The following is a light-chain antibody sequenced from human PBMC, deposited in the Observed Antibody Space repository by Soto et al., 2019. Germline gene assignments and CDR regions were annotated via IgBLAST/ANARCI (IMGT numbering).Light chain of an antibody. Sequence: IVLTQSPDTLCLSPGERVTLYCGASQSVSSSSLAWYQQKPGQAPRLLIYDASSRATGIPDRFSGSGSGADFTLTISRLEPEDFAVYSCQQYGTSPITFGQGTRLEIK. CDR2: DAS. CDR1: QSVSSSS. V-gene: IGKV3-20*01. J-gene: IGKJ5*01. CDR3: QQYGTSPIT.